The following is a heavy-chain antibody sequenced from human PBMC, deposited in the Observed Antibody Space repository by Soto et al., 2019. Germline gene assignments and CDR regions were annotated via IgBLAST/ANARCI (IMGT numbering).Heavy chain of an antibody. CDR3: VKDGSSGWPYFYDMDV. CDR2: ISYDGSNK. CDR1: GFTFSSYG. D-gene: IGHD6-19*01. Sequence: GGSLRLSCAASGFTFSSYGMHWVRQAPGKGLEWVAVISYDGSNKYYADSVKGRFTISRDNSKNTLYLQMSSLRAEDTAVYYCVKDGSSGWPYFYDMDVWGQGTTVTV. V-gene: IGHV3-30*18. J-gene: IGHJ6*02.